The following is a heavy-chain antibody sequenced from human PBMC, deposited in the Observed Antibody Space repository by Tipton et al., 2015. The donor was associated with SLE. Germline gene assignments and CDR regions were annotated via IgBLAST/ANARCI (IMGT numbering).Heavy chain of an antibody. J-gene: IGHJ3*02. CDR2: IYHSGST. Sequence: TLSLTCAVYVGSLRGYYWSWIRQPPGKGLEWIGSIYHSGSTYYNPSLKSRVTISVDTSKNQFSLKLSSVTAADTAVYYCARDPWSDAFDIWGQGTMVTVSS. D-gene: IGHD2-15*01. V-gene: IGHV4-34*01. CDR1: VGSLRGYY. CDR3: ARDPWSDAFDI.